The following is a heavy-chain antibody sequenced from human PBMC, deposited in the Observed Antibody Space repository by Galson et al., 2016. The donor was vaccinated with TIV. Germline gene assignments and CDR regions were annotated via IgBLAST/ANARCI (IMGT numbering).Heavy chain of an antibody. V-gene: IGHV4-39*01. CDR1: GASVDSETYH. CDR2: IYYSGST. D-gene: IGHD2-21*02. CDR3: TRLETWSTVVVTAIPRFHY. Sequence: SETLSLTCPVSGASVDSETYHWIWIRQPPGKGREWNGSIYYSGSTYYNPSLKCRATISVDTSKNQFSLKLSSVTAADTAVYYCTRLETWSTVVVTAIPRFHYWGQGTLVTVSS. J-gene: IGHJ4*02.